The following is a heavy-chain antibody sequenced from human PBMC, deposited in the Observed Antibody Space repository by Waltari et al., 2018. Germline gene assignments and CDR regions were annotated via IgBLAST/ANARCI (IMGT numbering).Heavy chain of an antibody. CDR1: GFTFSSYD. V-gene: IGHV3-23*01. Sequence: EVQLLESGGGLVQPGGSLRLSCAASGFTFSSYDMSWVRQAPGKGLEWVSAISGSGGSTYYADSVKGRFTISRDNSKNTLYLQMNSLRAEDTAVYYCAKVMRSPLLRFLEWLGDYWGQGTLVTVSS. J-gene: IGHJ4*02. CDR3: AKVMRSPLLRFLEWLGDY. D-gene: IGHD3-3*01. CDR2: ISGSGGST.